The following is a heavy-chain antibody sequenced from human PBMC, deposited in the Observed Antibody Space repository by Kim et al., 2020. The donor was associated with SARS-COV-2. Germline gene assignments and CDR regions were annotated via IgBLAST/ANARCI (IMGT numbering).Heavy chain of an antibody. Sequence: GGSLRLSCAASGFTFSSYSMNWVRQAPGKGLEWVSSISSSSSYIYYADSVKGRFTISRDNAKNSLYLQMNSLRAEDTAVYYCARDSGSSQSMPFDYWGQGTLVTVSS. CDR3: ARDSGSSQSMPFDY. CDR2: ISSSSSYI. CDR1: GFTFSSYS. D-gene: IGHD1-26*01. V-gene: IGHV3-21*01. J-gene: IGHJ4*02.